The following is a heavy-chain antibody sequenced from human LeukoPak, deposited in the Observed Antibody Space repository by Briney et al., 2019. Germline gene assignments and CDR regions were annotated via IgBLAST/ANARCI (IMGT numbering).Heavy chain of an antibody. CDR2: INHSGST. CDR1: GGSFVGSS. V-gene: IGHV4-34*01. Sequence: SETLSLTCAVYGGSFVGSSGSWIPHPPGKGLEWIGEINHSGSTNYNPSLKSRVTISVDTSKNQFSLKLSSVTAADTAVYYCATGRPSYYYDSSGYEFDPWGQGTLVTVSS. J-gene: IGHJ5*02. CDR3: ATGRPSYYYDSSGYEFDP. D-gene: IGHD3-22*01.